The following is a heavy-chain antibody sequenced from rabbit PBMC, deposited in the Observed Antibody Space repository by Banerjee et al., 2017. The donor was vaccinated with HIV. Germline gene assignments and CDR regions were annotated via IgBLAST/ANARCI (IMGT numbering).Heavy chain of an antibody. CDR1: GFSFSNKDV. V-gene: IGHV1S45*01. D-gene: IGHD8-1*01. J-gene: IGHJ4*01. CDR2: INTSSGNT. CDR3: ARTHYSGASYFWL. Sequence: QEQLVESGGGLVKPEGSLTLTCTASGFSFSNKDVMCWVRQAPGKGLEWIACINTSSGNTVYASWAKGRFTISKASWTTVTLQMTSLTAADTASYFCARTHYSGASYFWLWGQGTLVTVS.